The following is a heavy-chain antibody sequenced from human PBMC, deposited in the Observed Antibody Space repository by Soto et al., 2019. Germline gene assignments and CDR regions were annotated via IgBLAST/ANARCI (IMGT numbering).Heavy chain of an antibody. CDR1: GGTFSSYA. J-gene: IGHJ6*04. D-gene: IGHD3-22*01. CDR3: AMGSDMIAGYYYYYGMDV. Sequence: SVKVSCKASGGTFSSYAISWVRQAPGQGLEWMGGLIPIFGTANYAQKFQGRVTSTADESTSTAYMELSSLRSEDTAVYYCAMGSDMIAGYYYYYGMDVWGKGTTVTVSS. CDR2: LIPIFGTA. V-gene: IGHV1-69*13.